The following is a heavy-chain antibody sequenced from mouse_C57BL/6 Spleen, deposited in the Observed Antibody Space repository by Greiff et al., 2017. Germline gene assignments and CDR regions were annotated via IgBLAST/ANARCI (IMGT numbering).Heavy chain of an antibody. Sequence: VQLQQPGAELVRPGSSVKLSCKASGYTFTSYWMHWVKQRPIQGLEWIGNIDPSDSETHYTHKFKDKATLTVDKTSSTAYMQLSSLTSEDSAVYYFARCALFNYYGSSHWDFDVWGTGTTVTVSS. CDR2: IDPSDSET. J-gene: IGHJ1*03. D-gene: IGHD1-1*01. V-gene: IGHV1-52*01. CDR3: ARCALFNYYGSSHWDFDV. CDR1: GYTFTSYW.